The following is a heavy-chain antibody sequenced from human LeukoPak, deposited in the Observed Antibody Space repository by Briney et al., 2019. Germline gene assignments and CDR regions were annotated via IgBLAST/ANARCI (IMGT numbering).Heavy chain of an antibody. CDR1: GFTFSNYW. V-gene: IGHV3-74*01. Sequence: GGSLRLSCAASGFTFSNYWMYWVRQAPGKGPVWVSRITSDGTDTGYAASVKGRFTMSRDNAKNTVYLQMNSLSAEDTGVYYCARDLGTATPLDPWGQGTLVSVSS. CDR3: ARDLGTATPLDP. D-gene: IGHD1-1*01. CDR2: ITSDGTDT. J-gene: IGHJ5*02.